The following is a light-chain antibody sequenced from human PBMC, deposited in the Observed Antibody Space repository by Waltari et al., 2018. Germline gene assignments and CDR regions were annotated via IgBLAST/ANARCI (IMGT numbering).Light chain of an antibody. J-gene: IGKJ4*01. Sequence: EIVLTQSPGPLSLSPGERATLSCRASQSVSSSYLVWYQQKPGQAPRLLIYGASSRATGIPDRFSGSGSGTDFTLTISRLEPEDFAVYYCQQYGSSLLTFGGGTKVEIK. CDR2: GAS. CDR3: QQYGSSLLT. V-gene: IGKV3-20*01. CDR1: QSVSSSY.